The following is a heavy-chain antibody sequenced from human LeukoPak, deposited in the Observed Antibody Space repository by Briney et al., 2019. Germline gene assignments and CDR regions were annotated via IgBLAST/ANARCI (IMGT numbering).Heavy chain of an antibody. CDR3: AKDHRGSGYYYDRSEYFQH. V-gene: IGHV3-23*01. Sequence: GGSLRLSCAASGFTFSSYAMSWVPKAPGKGLEWVSAIIGSGGSKYSADSVKGRFTSSRDNSKNTLYLQMNSLRAEDTAVYYCAKDHRGSGYYYDRSEYFQHWGQGTLVTVSS. D-gene: IGHD3-22*01. CDR2: IIGSGGSK. CDR1: GFTFSSYA. J-gene: IGHJ1*01.